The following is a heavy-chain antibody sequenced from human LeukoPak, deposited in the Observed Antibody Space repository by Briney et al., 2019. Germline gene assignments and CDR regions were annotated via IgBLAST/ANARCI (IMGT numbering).Heavy chain of an antibody. CDR3: ARDYYSSGRLSYMDA. CDR2: IYTSGTT. J-gene: IGHJ6*03. CDR1: GGPISSYY. V-gene: IGHV4-4*07. Sequence: SETLPLTCTVSGGPISSYYWSWVRQPAGKGLEWIGRIYTSGTTNYNPSLRSRVTLSVDTSKNQVFLSLSSVTAADTAVYFCARDYYSSGRLSYMDAWGKGTTVTVSS. D-gene: IGHD3-10*01.